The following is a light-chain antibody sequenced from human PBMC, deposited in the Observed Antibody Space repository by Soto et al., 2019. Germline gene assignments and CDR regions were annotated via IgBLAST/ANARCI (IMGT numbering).Light chain of an antibody. V-gene: IGLV2-14*03. CDR2: DVT. CDR1: SSDVGGYNY. Sequence: SALTQPASLSGSPGQSITISCTGTSSDVGGYNYVFWYQHPPGKAPKLMIYDVTNRPSGVSNRFSGSKSGNTASLTISGLQAEDEADYYCTSYTSSSTYVFGTGTKVTVL. J-gene: IGLJ1*01. CDR3: TSYTSSSTYV.